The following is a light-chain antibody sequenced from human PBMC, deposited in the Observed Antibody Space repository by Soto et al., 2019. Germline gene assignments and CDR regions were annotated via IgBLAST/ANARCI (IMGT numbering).Light chain of an antibody. CDR1: QSISNF. J-gene: IGKJ1*01. V-gene: IGKV1-5*01. Sequence: DVQMTQSPSTLSASIGERITISCRANQSISNFLAWYQQKPGKAPKLLIYDASTLESGVPSRFRGSGSGTEFTLTISSLQPDDFATYFCRQYNSYSGTFGRGTKV. CDR2: DAS. CDR3: RQYNSYSGT.